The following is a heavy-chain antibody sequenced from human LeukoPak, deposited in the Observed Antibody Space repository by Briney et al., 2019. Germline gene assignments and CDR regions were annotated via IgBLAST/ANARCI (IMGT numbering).Heavy chain of an antibody. V-gene: IGHV3-30*18. CDR1: GFTFSSYG. CDR2: ISYDGSNK. Sequence: PGRSLRLSCAASGFTFSSYGMHWVRQAPGKGLEWVAVISYDGSNKYYADSVKGRFTISRDNSKNTLYLQMNSLRAEDTAVYYCAKSKTTSRYYDFWSGYLLITNYWGQGTLVTVSS. D-gene: IGHD3-3*01. CDR3: AKSKTTSRYYDFWSGYLLITNY. J-gene: IGHJ4*02.